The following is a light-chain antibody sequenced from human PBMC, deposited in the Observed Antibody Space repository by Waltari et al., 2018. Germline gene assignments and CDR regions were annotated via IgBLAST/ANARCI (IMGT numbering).Light chain of an antibody. CDR1: SGHSGYA. J-gene: IGLJ2*01. V-gene: IGLV4-69*01. Sequence: QLALTQSPSASASLGASVKLTCTLRSGHSGYAIAWHPQQPAKGPRYLMKVNSDGSHRKGAGIPDRFSGSSFGSERYLTISSLQSEDEADYYCQTWGTGILVFGGGTKVTVL. CDR2: VNSDGSH. CDR3: QTWGTGILV.